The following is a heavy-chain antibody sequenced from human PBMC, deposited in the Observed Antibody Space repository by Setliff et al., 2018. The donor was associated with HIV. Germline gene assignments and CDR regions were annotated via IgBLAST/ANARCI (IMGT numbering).Heavy chain of an antibody. D-gene: IGHD2-15*01. CDR2: IHYKGNI. V-gene: IGHV4-30-4*08. J-gene: IGHJ5*02. CDR1: GDSIISGDYY. Sequence: SETLSLTCTVSGDSIISGDYYWSWIRQSPGKGLEWIGHIHYKGNIDYNASLKSRLAISSDTSKNQFSLNLSSVIAADTAIYFCARFTVVVFGAGEPSWFDPWGRGSWSPSPQ. CDR3: ARFTVVVFGAGEPSWFDP.